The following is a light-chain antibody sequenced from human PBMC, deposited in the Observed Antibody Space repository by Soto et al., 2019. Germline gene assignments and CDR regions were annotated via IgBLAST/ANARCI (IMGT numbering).Light chain of an antibody. CDR2: GAS. J-gene: IGKJ1*01. Sequence: DIQMTQSPSSLSAYVGDRVTIICRASQGISSSLAWYQQKPGKVPKLLIYGASSLQSGVPSRFSGSGFGTDFTLTINGLLLYDVATSSCITSHSLPRTFAQSTQREI. V-gene: IGKV1-27*01. CDR1: QGISSS. CDR3: ITSHSLPRT.